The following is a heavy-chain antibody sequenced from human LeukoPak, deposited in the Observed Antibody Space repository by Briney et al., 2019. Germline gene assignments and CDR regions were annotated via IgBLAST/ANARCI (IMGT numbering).Heavy chain of an antibody. V-gene: IGHV3-48*04. CDR2: IDTSGSTI. CDR3: ARDMGYSGSWPGYFDY. Sequence: GGSLILSCVASGFTFNSYSMSWVRQAPGKVLEGVSYIDTSGSTIYYADSVKGRFTVSRENAKNSLYLQMQSLRAEDTTVYYCARDMGYSGSWPGYFDYWGQGVLVTVSS. CDR1: GFTFNSYS. J-gene: IGHJ4*02. D-gene: IGHD1-26*01.